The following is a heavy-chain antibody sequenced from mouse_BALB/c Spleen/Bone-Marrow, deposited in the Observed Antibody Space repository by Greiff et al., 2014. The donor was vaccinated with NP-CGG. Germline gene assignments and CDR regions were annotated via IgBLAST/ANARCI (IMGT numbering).Heavy chain of an antibody. D-gene: IGHD2-4*01. CDR2: INPYNDGT. CDR1: GYTFTGYV. V-gene: IGHV1-14*01. Sequence: VQLQQPGPELVKPGASVKMSCKASGYTFTGYVMHWVKQKPGQGLEWIGYINPYNDGTKYNEKFKGKATQTSDKSSSTAYMELSSLTSEDSAVYYCAREGGLRRGDYYTMDYWGQGTSVTVSS. CDR3: AREGGLRRGDYYTMDY. J-gene: IGHJ4*01.